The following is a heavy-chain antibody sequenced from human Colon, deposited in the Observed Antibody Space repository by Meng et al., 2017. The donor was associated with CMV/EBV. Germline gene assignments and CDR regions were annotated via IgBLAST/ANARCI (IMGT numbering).Heavy chain of an antibody. CDR2: ISASGGST. J-gene: IGHJ4*02. D-gene: IGHD3-10*01. CDR1: GFPFTEFA. V-gene: IGHV3-23*01. Sequence: GGSLRLSCAASGFPFTEFAMTWVRQAPGKGLEWVSGISASGGSTYYADSVKGRFTASRDNGKNTQYLQINSLTVEDTATYYCVTWLGDPFVDYWGQGTLVTVSS. CDR3: VTWLGDPFVDY.